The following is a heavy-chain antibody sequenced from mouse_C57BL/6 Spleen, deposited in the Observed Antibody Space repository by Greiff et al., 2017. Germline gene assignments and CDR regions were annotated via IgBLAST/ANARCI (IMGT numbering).Heavy chain of an antibody. CDR3: TRLGLRHWFAY. Sequence: VQLKESGGGLVQPGGSMKLSCAASGFTFSDAWMDWVRQSPEKGLEWVAEIRNKANNHATYYAESVKGRFTISRDDSKSSVYLQMNSLRAEDTGIYYCTRLGLRHWFAYWGQGTLVTVSA. J-gene: IGHJ3*01. D-gene: IGHD2-4*01. CDR1: GFTFSDAW. V-gene: IGHV6-6*01. CDR2: IRNKANNHAT.